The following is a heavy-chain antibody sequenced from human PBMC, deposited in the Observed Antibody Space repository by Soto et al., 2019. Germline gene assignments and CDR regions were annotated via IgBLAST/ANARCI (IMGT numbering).Heavy chain of an antibody. J-gene: IGHJ4*02. D-gene: IGHD6-6*01. CDR2: IIPIFGTA. V-gene: IGHV1-69*13. CDR1: GGTFSSYA. CDR3: ARSSGKAYSSSSAFDY. Sequence: SVKVSCKASGGTFSSYAISWVRQAPGQGLEWMGGIIPIFGTANYAQKFQGRVTITADESTSTAYMELSSLRSEDTAVYYCARSSGKAYSSSSAFDYWGQGTLVTVSS.